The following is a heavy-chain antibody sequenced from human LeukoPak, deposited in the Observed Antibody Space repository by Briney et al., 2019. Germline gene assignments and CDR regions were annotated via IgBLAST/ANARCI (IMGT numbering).Heavy chain of an antibody. Sequence: SETLSLTCTVSGGSISSSSYYWSWIRQPPGKGLEWIGYIYYSGSTNYDPSLKSRVTISVDTSKNQFSLKLSSVTAADTAVYYCARAGYNPNWFDPWGQGTLVTVSS. J-gene: IGHJ5*02. V-gene: IGHV4-61*01. D-gene: IGHD5-24*01. CDR1: GGSISSSSYY. CDR3: ARAGYNPNWFDP. CDR2: IYYSGST.